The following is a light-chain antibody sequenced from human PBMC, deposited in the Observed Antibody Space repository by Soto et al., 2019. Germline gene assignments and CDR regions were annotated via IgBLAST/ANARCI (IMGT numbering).Light chain of an antibody. Sequence: DIVLTQSPATLSLSPGERATLSCRASQSVSSSYLAWYQQKPGQAPRLLIYGASSRATGIPDRFSGSGSGTDFTLTISRLEPEDFALYYCQQYGSSPWTFGQGTKVEIK. J-gene: IGKJ1*01. V-gene: IGKV3-20*01. CDR2: GAS. CDR1: QSVSSSY. CDR3: QQYGSSPWT.